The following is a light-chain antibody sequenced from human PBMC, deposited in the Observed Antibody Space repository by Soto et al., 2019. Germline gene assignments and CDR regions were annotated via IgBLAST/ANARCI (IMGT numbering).Light chain of an antibody. CDR3: AAWDDSLNGVV. V-gene: IGLV1-44*01. CDR1: SSNIGSHT. J-gene: IGLJ2*01. CDR2: SNT. Sequence: QSVLTQPPSASGTPGQTIAISCSGGSSNIGSHTVNWYQQLPGTAPRLLIYSNTQRPSGVPDRFSGSQSGTSASLAISGLQSEYEGDYCCAAWDDSLNGVVFGGGTKLTVL.